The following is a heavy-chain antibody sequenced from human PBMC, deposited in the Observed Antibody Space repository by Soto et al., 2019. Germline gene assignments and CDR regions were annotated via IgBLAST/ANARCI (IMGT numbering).Heavy chain of an antibody. CDR2: IWYDGSSQ. CDR1: GFNFRNHG. Sequence: QVQLVESGGGVVQPGGSLRVSCAASGFNFRNHGMHWVRQAPGKGLEWVAVIWYDGSSQYYADSVKGRFTISRDNRENTLYLKMNSLRSDDADIYYCVRDRGQQAYSFESWGQGTVVTVSS. J-gene: IGHJ4*02. CDR3: VRDRGQQAYSFES. D-gene: IGHD6-13*01. V-gene: IGHV3-33*01.